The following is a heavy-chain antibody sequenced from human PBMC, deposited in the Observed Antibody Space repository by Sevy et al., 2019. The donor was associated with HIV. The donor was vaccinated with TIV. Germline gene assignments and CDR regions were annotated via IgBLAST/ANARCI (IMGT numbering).Heavy chain of an antibody. D-gene: IGHD2-15*01. CDR2: ISAYNGNT. J-gene: IGHJ3*02. CDR3: AKTYCSGGSCYSSDAFDI. V-gene: IGHV1-18*01. CDR1: GYTFTSYG. Sequence: ASVKVSGKASGYTFTSYGISWVRQAPGQGLEWMGWISAYNGNTNYAQKLQGRVTMTTDTSTSTAYMELRSLRSDDTAVYYCAKTYCSGGSCYSSDAFDIWGQGTMVTVSS.